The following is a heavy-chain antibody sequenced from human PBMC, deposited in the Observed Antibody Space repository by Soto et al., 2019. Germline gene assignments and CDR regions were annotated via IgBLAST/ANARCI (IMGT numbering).Heavy chain of an antibody. D-gene: IGHD3-10*01. CDR3: AVAAVREIMAQESSGMAV. J-gene: IGHJ6*02. V-gene: IGHV1-69*01. Sequence: QVQLVQSGAEVKTPGSSVKVSCKASGGTLSDYAISWVRQAPGQGLEWMGGIMPTVDSANYAQNFQGRLTISADESTSTANLELGSLGSDDTAVYYCAVAAVREIMAQESSGMAVWGQGTTVIVSS. CDR2: IMPTVDSA. CDR1: GGTLSDYA.